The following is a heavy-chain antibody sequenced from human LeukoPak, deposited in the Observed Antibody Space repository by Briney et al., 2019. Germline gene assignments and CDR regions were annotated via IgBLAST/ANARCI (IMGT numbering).Heavy chain of an antibody. Sequence: PSETLSLTCAVYGGSFSDYFWGWIRQPPGKGLEWIGEINHSGRTYYNPSLKSRVTISVDTSKNQFSLNLSSVTAADTAVYYCARDFVVVPAAIHYGMDVWGQGTTVTVSS. CDR2: INHSGRT. D-gene: IGHD2-2*01. CDR1: GGSFSDYF. V-gene: IGHV4-34*01. J-gene: IGHJ6*02. CDR3: ARDFVVVPAAIHYGMDV.